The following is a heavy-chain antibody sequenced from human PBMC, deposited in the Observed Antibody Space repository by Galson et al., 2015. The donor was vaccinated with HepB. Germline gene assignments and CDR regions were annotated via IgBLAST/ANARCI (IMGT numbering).Heavy chain of an antibody. CDR3: ARAYGDYWWYFDL. Sequence: SLRLSCAASGFTFSGYWMSWVRQAPGKGLEWVANIKQDGSEKYYVDSVKGRFTISRDNAKNSLYLQMNSLRAEDTAVYYCARAYGDYWWYFDLWGRGTLVTVSS. CDR2: IKQDGSEK. J-gene: IGHJ2*01. V-gene: IGHV3-7*03. D-gene: IGHD4-17*01. CDR1: GFTFSGYW.